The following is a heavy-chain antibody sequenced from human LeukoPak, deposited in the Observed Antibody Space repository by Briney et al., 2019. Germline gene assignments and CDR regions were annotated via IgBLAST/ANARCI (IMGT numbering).Heavy chain of an antibody. CDR3: GGYRGPIDY. CDR2: ISYDGSNK. D-gene: IGHD5-12*01. Sequence: GGSLRLSCAASGFTFSSYAMYWVRQAPGKGLEWVAVISYDGSNKYYADSVKGLFTISRDNSKNTLYLQMNSLRAEDTAVYYCGGYRGPIDYWGQGTLVTVSS. CDR1: GFTFSSYA. J-gene: IGHJ4*02. V-gene: IGHV3-30-3*01.